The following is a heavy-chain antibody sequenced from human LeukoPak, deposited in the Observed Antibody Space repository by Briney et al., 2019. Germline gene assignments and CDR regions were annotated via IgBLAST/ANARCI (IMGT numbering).Heavy chain of an antibody. V-gene: IGHV5-51*01. CDR3: ARQLVAKGSPYNWFDP. D-gene: IGHD2-8*02. J-gene: IGHJ5*01. Sequence: GESLKISCKGSGYSFSNYWIGWVRQMPGKGLEWMGIIYPGDSETEYSPSFQGQVVISADKSISTAYLQWNSLKDSDTAIYYCARQLVAKGSPYNWFDPWGQGTLVTVSS. CDR2: IYPGDSET. CDR1: GYSFSNYW.